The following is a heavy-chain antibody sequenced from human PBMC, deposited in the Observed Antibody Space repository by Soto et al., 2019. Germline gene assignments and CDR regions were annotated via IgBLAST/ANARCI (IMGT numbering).Heavy chain of an antibody. J-gene: IGHJ6*02. V-gene: IGHV3-30-3*01. D-gene: IGHD3-16*01. CDR1: GVTFSSYA. Sequence: GGSQRLSSAASGVTFSSYAMHWVRQAPGKGLEWVAVISYDGSNKYYADSVKGRFTISRDNSKNTLYLQMNSLRAEDTAVYYCARDLRLGLYGMDVWGQGTTVTVSS. CDR2: ISYDGSNK. CDR3: ARDLRLGLYGMDV.